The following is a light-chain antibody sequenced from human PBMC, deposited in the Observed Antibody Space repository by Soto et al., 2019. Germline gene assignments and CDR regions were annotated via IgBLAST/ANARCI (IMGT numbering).Light chain of an antibody. Sequence: EIVLTQSPGTLSLSPGXRATLSCRASQSVTSNFLAWYQHTPGQAPRLLIYDASSRAAGIPDRFSGSGSGTDFILTISRLEPGDFAVYYCQQYGSSPRTFGQGTRLDSK. CDR2: DAS. CDR3: QQYGSSPRT. CDR1: QSVTSNF. V-gene: IGKV3-20*01. J-gene: IGKJ5*01.